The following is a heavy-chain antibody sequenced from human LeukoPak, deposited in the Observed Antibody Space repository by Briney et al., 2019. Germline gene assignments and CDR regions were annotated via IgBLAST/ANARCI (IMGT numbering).Heavy chain of an antibody. CDR2: ISAYNGNT. J-gene: IGHJ5*02. CDR1: GYTFTSYG. Sequence: GASVKVSCKASGYTFTSYGISWVRQAPGQGLEWMGWISAYNGNTNYAQKLQGRVTMTTDTSTSTAYMELRSLRSDDTAVYYCTRDLSRNTAMVLDWFDPWGQGTLVTVSS. CDR3: TRDLSRNTAMVLDWFDP. V-gene: IGHV1-18*01. D-gene: IGHD5-18*01.